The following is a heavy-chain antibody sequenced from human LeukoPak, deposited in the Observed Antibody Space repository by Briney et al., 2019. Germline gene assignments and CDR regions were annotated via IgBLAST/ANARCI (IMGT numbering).Heavy chain of an antibody. Sequence: GGSLRLSCAASGFTFSSYWMSWVRQAPGKGLEWVANIKEDGSEKYYVDSVKGRFTISRDNSKNTLYLQMNSLRAEDTAVYYCARSLDSPGYYSPSDYWGQGTLVTVSS. CDR1: GFTFSSYW. CDR3: ARSLDSPGYYSPSDY. CDR2: IKEDGSEK. J-gene: IGHJ4*02. V-gene: IGHV3-7*01. D-gene: IGHD3-22*01.